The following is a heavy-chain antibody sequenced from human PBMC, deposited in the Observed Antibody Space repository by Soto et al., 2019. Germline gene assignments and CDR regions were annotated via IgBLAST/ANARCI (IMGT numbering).Heavy chain of an antibody. CDR1: GYSFTSYW. V-gene: IGHV5-51*01. CDR3: ARHIMAAAGAIGMDV. Sequence: PGESLKISCKGSGYSFTSYWNGWVRQMPGKGLEWMGIIYPGDSDTRYSPSFQGQVTISADKSISTAYLQWSSLKASDTAMYYCARHIMAAAGAIGMDVWGQGTTVTVSS. D-gene: IGHD6-13*01. J-gene: IGHJ6*02. CDR2: IYPGDSDT.